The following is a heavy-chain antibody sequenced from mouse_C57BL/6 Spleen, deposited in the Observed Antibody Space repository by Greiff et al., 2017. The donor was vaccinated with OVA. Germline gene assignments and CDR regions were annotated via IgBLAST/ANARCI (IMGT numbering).Heavy chain of an antibody. J-gene: IGHJ4*01. CDR2: IDPSDSYT. D-gene: IGHD1-1*01. Sequence: QVQLQQPGAELVRPGTSVTLSCKASGYTFTSYWMHWVKQRPGHGLEWIGVIDPSDSYTNYNQKFKGKATLTVDTSSSTAYMQLSSLTSEDSAVYYCARPPRGSSSYCYAMDDWGQGTSVTVSS. CDR1: GYTFTSYW. V-gene: IGHV1-59*01. CDR3: ARPPRGSSSYCYAMDD.